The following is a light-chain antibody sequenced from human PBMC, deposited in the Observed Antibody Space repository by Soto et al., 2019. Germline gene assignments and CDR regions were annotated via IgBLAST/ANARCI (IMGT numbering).Light chain of an antibody. CDR2: GAS. CDR1: QSVSSSY. J-gene: IGKJ3*01. Sequence: EIVLTQSPGTLSLSPGERATLSCRASQSVSSSYLAWYQQKPGQAPRLLIYGASSRANGIPDRFSGSGSGTDFTLTISRLEPEDFAVYYCQQYGSSPPWFTFGPGTKVDIK. V-gene: IGKV3-20*01. CDR3: QQYGSSPPWFT.